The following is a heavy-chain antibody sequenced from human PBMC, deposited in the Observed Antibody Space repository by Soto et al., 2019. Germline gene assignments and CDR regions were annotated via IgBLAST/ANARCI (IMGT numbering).Heavy chain of an antibody. D-gene: IGHD2-15*01. V-gene: IGHV1-18*01. CDR2: ISAYNGRT. J-gene: IGHJ4*02. CDR1: GYTFSIYG. CDR3: ARTPIVVVVAATPADY. Sequence: QVQLVQSGDEVKKPGASVKVSCKASGYTFSIYGISWVRQAPGQGLEWMGWISAYNGRTNYAQRLQGRVTMTTDKSPSTVYMELRRLRSDDTAAYYCARTPIVVVVAATPADYWGQGTLVTVSS.